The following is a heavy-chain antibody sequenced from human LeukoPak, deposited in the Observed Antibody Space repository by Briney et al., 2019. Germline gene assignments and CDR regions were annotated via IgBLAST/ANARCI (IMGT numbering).Heavy chain of an antibody. V-gene: IGHV1-24*01. Sequence: VASVKVSCKVSGYTLTELSIHWVRQAPGKGLEWMGGFDPEDGETIYAQKFQGRVAMTEDASTNPAYMELNNLRSEDTAVYYCVRFAAGPDPYNLWGQGTLVTVSS. CDR1: GYTLTELS. CDR2: FDPEDGET. D-gene: IGHD6-25*01. J-gene: IGHJ5*02. CDR3: VRFAAGPDPYNL.